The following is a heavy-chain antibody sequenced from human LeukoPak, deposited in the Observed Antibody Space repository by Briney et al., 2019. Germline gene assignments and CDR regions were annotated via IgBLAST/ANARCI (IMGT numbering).Heavy chain of an antibody. V-gene: IGHV1-18*01. CDR2: INAYNSNT. Sequence: ASVKVSCKASGYTFTSYGISWVRQAPGQGLEWMGWINAYNSNTNYAQKLQGRVTMTTDTSTGTAYMELRSLRSDDTAVYYCARDGLRLGELSPTPDYWGQGTLVTVSS. J-gene: IGHJ4*02. CDR1: GYTFTSYG. CDR3: ARDGLRLGELSPTPDY. D-gene: IGHD3-16*02.